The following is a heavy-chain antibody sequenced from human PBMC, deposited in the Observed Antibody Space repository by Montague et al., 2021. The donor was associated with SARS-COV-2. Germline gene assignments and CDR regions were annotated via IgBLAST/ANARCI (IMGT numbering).Heavy chain of an antibody. V-gene: IGHV3-30-3*01. D-gene: IGHD4-17*01. CDR1: GFTFSSYA. Sequence: SLRLSCAASGFTFSSYAMHWVRQAPGKGLEWVAVISYDGSNKYYADSVKGRFTISRDNSKNTLYLQMNSLRAEDTAVYYCARGYGESYWYFDLWGRGTLATVSS. CDR2: ISYDGSNK. CDR3: ARGYGESYWYFDL. J-gene: IGHJ2*01.